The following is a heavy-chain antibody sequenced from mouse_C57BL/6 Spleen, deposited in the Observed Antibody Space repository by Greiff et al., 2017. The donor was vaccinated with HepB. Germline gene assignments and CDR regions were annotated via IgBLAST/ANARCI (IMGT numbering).Heavy chain of an antibody. CDR1: GYTFTSYW. D-gene: IGHD1-1*01. CDR3: TFGTTVVAKGRYGYFDV. J-gene: IGHJ1*03. CDR2: IYPGNSDT. V-gene: IGHV1-5*01. Sequence: VQLQQSGTVLARPGASVKMSCKTSGYTFTSYWMHWVKQRPGQGLEWIGAIYPGNSDTSYNQKFKGKAKLTAVTSASTAYMELSSLTNEDSAVYYCTFGTTVVAKGRYGYFDVWGTGTTVTVSS.